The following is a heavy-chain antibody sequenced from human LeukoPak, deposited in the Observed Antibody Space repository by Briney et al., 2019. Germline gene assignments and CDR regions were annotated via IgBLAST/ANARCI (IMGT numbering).Heavy chain of an antibody. V-gene: IGHV4-59*08. CDR1: GGSISSYY. Sequence: SETLSLTCTVSGGSISSYYWGWIRQPPGKGLEWMGNIYYSGSTNYNSSLKSRVTISVDTSKNQISLKLRSVTAADTAVYYCARKGVSDLYYFDSWGQGTLVTVSS. D-gene: IGHD3-16*01. CDR3: ARKGVSDLYYFDS. CDR2: IYYSGST. J-gene: IGHJ4*02.